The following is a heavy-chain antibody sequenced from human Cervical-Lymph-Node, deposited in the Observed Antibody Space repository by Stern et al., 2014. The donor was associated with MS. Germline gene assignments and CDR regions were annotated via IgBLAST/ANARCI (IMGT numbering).Heavy chain of an antibody. CDR1: GGTFSSYA. J-gene: IGHJ5*02. D-gene: IGHD6-19*01. CDR3: ARGVIAVAGTANWFDP. Sequence: QVQLVQSGAEVKKPGSSVKVSCKASGGTFSSYAISWVRQAPGQGLEWMGGVIPIFGTANYAQKFQGRVTITADESTSTAYMELSSLRSENTAVYYCARGVIAVAGTANWFDPWGQGTLVTVSS. CDR2: VIPIFGTA. V-gene: IGHV1-69*01.